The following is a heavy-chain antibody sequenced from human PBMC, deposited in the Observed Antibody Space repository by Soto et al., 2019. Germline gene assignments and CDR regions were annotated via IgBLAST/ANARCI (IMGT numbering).Heavy chain of an antibody. CDR1: GFTFGDYA. V-gene: IGHV3-49*04. CDR3: TRDRRNRGPYYFDY. CDR2: IRSKAYGGTT. Sequence: GGSLRLSCAASGFTFGDYAMSWVRQAPGKGLEWVCFIRSKAYGGTTEYASSVKVRFTISRDDSKSIAYLQMNSLKTEDTAVYYCTRDRRNRGPYYFDYWGQGTLVTVS. D-gene: IGHD6-25*01. J-gene: IGHJ4*02.